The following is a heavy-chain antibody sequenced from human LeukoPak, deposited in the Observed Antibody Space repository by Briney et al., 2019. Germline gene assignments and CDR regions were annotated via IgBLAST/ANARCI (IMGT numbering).Heavy chain of an antibody. CDR1: GFNFSNFA. CDR3: ATESFHY. V-gene: IGHV3-23*01. D-gene: IGHD3-10*01. J-gene: IGHJ4*02. CDR2: ISKTGSIA. Sequence: GGSLRLSCVVSGFNFSNFAMNWVRQAPGKGLEWVSIISKTGSIASRADSLKGRFTISRDNSKNTVYLLMNSLRAEDTALYYCATESFHYWGQGTLVAVSS.